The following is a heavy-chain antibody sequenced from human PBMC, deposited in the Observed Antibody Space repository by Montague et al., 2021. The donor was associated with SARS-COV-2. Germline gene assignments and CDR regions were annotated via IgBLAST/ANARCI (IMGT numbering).Heavy chain of an antibody. CDR3: ARHHDGVYGMDV. CDR2: INHSGST. Sequence: SETLSLTCAVYGRSFSGYYWNWIRQPPGKGLEWIGEINHSGSTNYNPSLKSRVTISVDTSKNQFSLKLSSVTAADTAVYYCARHHDGVYGMDVWGQGTTVTVSS. J-gene: IGHJ6*02. V-gene: IGHV4-34*01. D-gene: IGHD1-1*01. CDR1: GRSFSGYY.